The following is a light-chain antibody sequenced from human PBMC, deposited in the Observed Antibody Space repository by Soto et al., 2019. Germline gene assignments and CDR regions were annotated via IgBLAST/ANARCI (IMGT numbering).Light chain of an antibody. V-gene: IGKV2-30*02. CDR2: KVS. CDR3: MQGTQWPIT. Sequence: MTKSPLPLPVTLGQPSSISCSSNQRLVHSDGIAYFSWLQQRPDGSPGRLIYKVSNGDSGVPARFSGSGSGTDFALKISRVYAEDVGVYYCMQGTQWPITFGQGTRLEIK. CDR1: QRLVHSDGIAY. J-gene: IGKJ5*01.